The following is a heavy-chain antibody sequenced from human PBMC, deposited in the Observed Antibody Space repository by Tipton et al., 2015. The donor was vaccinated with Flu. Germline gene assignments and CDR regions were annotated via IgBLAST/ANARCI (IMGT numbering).Heavy chain of an antibody. CDR3: ARGTFLDVDLEDWYLDV. CDR2: ISTRNMA. V-gene: IGHV3-53*01. Sequence: SLRLSCAASGLTVITEYMSWVRQAPGKGLEWVSSISTRNMAYYADSFKGRFTISRDISKNSLYLQMNSLSAEDTALYYCARGTFLDVDLEDWYLDVWGRGTLVTVSS. D-gene: IGHD1-1*01. J-gene: IGHJ2*01. CDR1: GLTVITEY.